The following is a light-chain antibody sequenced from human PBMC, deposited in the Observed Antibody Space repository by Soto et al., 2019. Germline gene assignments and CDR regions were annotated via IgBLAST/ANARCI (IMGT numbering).Light chain of an antibody. J-gene: IGLJ3*02. V-gene: IGLV3-21*02. Sequence: SYVLTQPRSVSVAPGQTATITCGGNNVGSKNMYWYRQRPGQAPVLVVYADSDRPSGIPERLSGSNSGSTATLTINRVEAGDEAEYFCQVWDNTDEHPRVVFGGGTKLTVL. CDR3: QVWDNTDEHPRVV. CDR2: ADS. CDR1: NVGSKN.